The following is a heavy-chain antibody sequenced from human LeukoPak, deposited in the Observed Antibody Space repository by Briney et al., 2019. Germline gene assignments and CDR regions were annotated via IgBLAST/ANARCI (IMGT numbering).Heavy chain of an antibody. D-gene: IGHD3-3*01. CDR3: ARVPASPITIFGVVISEGWFDP. CDR2: IYYSGST. CDR1: GGSISSYY. Sequence: SETLSLTCTVSGGSISSYYWSWIRQPPGKGLEWIGYIYYSGSTNYNPSLKSRVTISVDTSKNQFSLKLSSVTAADTAVYYCARVPASPITIFGVVISEGWFDPRGQGTLVTVSS. V-gene: IGHV4-59*01. J-gene: IGHJ5*02.